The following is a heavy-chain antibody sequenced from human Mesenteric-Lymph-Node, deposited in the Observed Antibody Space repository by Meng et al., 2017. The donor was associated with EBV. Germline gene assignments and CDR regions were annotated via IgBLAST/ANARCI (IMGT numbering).Heavy chain of an antibody. D-gene: IGHD2-15*01. CDR1: VGSFCGVS. Sequence: SPSEPPSLSCPCIVGSFCGVSCCWCRQLPGKGLEWIGEINDSGSTNYHQYIKSRVTISVDSSKNQFSLLLSSVTAADTAVYSCARGGRCGYCQHQDLWGQGALVTVSS. V-gene: IGHV4-34*01. CDR3: ARGGRCGYCQHQDL. CDR2: INDSGST. J-gene: IGHJ4*02.